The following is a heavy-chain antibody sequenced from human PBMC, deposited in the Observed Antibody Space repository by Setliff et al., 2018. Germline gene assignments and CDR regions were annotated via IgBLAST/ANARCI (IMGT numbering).Heavy chain of an antibody. J-gene: IGHJ4*02. CDR3: ARIRLGDYYDSSGYFDY. CDR2: IYWNDDK. D-gene: IGHD3-22*01. CDR1: GFSLSTSGVG. Sequence: GSGPTLVNPTQTLTLTCTFSGFSLSTSGVGVGWIRQPPGKALEWLALIYWNDDKRYSPSLKSRLTITKDTSKNQVVLTMTNMDPVDTATYYCARIRLGDYYDSSGYFDYWGQGTLVTVSS. V-gene: IGHV2-5*01.